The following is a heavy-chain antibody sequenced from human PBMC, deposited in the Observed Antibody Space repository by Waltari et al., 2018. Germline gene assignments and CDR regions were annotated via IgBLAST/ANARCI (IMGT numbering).Heavy chain of an antibody. CDR3: ARGPDIVVVPAADKVHWFDP. J-gene: IGHJ5*02. CDR1: GGSFSGYY. D-gene: IGHD2-2*01. Sequence: QVQLQQWGAGLLKPSETLSLTCAVYGGSFSGYYWSWIRQPPGKGRERIGEINHSGSTNYNPSLKSRVTISVDTSKNQFSLKLSSVTAADTAVYYCARGPDIVVVPAADKVHWFDPWGQGTLVTVSS. CDR2: INHSGST. V-gene: IGHV4-34*01.